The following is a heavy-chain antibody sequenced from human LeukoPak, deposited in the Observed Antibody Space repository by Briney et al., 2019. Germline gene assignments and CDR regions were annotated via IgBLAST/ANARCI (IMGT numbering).Heavy chain of an antibody. Sequence: PSETLSLTCTVSGYSISSGSYYWNWIRQPAGQQLEWIVRIYTSGGTTYSPSLKSRVTISLDMSKNQFSLELSSVTAADTAVYYCARGDSSSWYSNRFDPWGQGTLVTVSS. D-gene: IGHD6-13*01. CDR3: ARGDSSSWYSNRFDP. CDR1: GYSISSGSYY. J-gene: IGHJ5*02. V-gene: IGHV4-61*02. CDR2: IYTSGGT.